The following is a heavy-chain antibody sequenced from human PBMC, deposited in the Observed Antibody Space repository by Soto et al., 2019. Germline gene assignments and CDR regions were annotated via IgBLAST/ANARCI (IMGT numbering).Heavy chain of an antibody. D-gene: IGHD2-2*01. J-gene: IGHJ4*02. Sequence: GASVKVSCKASGGTFSSYTISWVRQAPGQGLEWMGRIIPTLGIANYAQKFQGRVTITADKSTSTAYMELSSLRSEDTAVYYCARDREENQLPYYWGQGTLVTVSS. CDR3: ARDREENQLPYY. CDR2: IIPTLGIA. CDR1: GGTFSSYT. V-gene: IGHV1-69*04.